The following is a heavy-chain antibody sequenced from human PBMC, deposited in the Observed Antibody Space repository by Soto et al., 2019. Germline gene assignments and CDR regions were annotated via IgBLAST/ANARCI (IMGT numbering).Heavy chain of an antibody. CDR3: ARASGGYRLFDY. V-gene: IGHV4-30-2*06. CDR2: MYHSGSS. D-gene: IGHD5-12*01. Sequence: SETLSLTCAVFGGSISSGDSSWSWIRQSPGKGLQWIGYMYHSGSSNYNPSLKSRVAISIDRSKNQFSLNLTSVTAADTAVYFCARASGGYRLFDYWGQGTLVTVSS. J-gene: IGHJ4*02. CDR1: GGSISSGDSS.